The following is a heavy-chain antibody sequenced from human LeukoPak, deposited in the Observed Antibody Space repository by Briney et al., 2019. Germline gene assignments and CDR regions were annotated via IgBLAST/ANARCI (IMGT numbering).Heavy chain of an antibody. CDR1: GYTFTKYY. Sequence: GASVTVSCKASGYTFTKYYIHWVRQAPGQGLEWMGIINPRGGSTIYSQKFQGRVAMTRDMSTSTVYMELSSLRSEDTALYYCARVDDYGDDYYYYMDVWGKGTTVTVSS. V-gene: IGHV1-46*01. J-gene: IGHJ6*03. CDR3: ARVDDYGDDYYYYMDV. D-gene: IGHD4-17*01. CDR2: INPRGGST.